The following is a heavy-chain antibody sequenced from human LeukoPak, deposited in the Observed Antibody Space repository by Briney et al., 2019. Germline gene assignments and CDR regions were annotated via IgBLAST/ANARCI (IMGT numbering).Heavy chain of an antibody. D-gene: IGHD3-3*01. J-gene: IGHJ5*02. V-gene: IGHV4-39*07. Sequence: PSETLFLTCTVSGGSISSSSYYWGWIRQPPGKGLEWIGSIYYSGSTYYNPSLKSRVTISVDTSKNQFSLKLSSVTAADTAVYYCAGERITIFGVVIPGHHWGQGTLVTVSS. CDR1: GGSISSSSYY. CDR2: IYYSGST. CDR3: AGERITIFGVVIPGHH.